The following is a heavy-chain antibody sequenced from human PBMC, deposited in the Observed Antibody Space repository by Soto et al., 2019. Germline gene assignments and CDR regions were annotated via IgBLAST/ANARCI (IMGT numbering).Heavy chain of an antibody. J-gene: IGHJ4*02. CDR2: IKSKTDGGTT. D-gene: IGHD3-16*02. CDR3: TTYVYIRGNYRVRWAY. CDR1: GFSISDSW. V-gene: IGHV3-15*01. Sequence: EVQLVESGGGLVKPGGSLRVSCAASGFSISDSWMSWVRQSPGKGLEWVARIKSKTDGGTTDYAAPVTGRFTISRDDSKNPRSLQMNSLKTEDTALSYCTTYVYIRGNYRVRWAYWGLGTMVTVSS.